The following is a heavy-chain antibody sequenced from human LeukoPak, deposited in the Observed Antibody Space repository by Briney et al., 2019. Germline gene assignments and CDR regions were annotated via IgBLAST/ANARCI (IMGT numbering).Heavy chain of an antibody. CDR3: ARDWVAGVPFDAFGI. Sequence: GGSLRLSCAASGFTLSGYWMSWVRQAPGKGLEWVANIKEDGSETYYVDSVKGRFTISRDNAKNSLYLHMNSLTAEDTAMYFCARDWVAGVPFDAFGIWGQGTMVSVSS. J-gene: IGHJ3*02. V-gene: IGHV3-7*01. D-gene: IGHD3-10*01. CDR2: IKEDGSET. CDR1: GFTLSGYW.